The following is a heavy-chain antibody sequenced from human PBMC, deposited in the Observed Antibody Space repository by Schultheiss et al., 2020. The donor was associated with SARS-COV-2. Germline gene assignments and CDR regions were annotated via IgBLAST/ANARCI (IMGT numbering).Heavy chain of an antibody. V-gene: IGHV5-51*01. CDR3: ARRGSSWYFDY. J-gene: IGHJ4*02. Sequence: GGSLRLSCKGSGYSFTSYWIGWVRQMPGKGLEWMGIIYPGDSDTRYSPSFQGQVTISADKSISTAYLQWSSLKASDTAMYYCARRGSSWYFDYWGQGTLVTVSS. CDR2: IYPGDSDT. D-gene: IGHD6-13*01. CDR1: GYSFTSYW.